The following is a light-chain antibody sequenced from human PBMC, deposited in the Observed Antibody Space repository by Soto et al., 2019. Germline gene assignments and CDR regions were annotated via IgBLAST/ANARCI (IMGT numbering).Light chain of an antibody. V-gene: IGKV3-20*01. J-gene: IGKJ5*01. CDR1: QSVSSSY. CDR2: GAS. Sequence: ESVLTQSPGTLSLSPGDRATLSFSASQSVSSSYLAWYQQKPGQAPRLLIYGASSRATGIPDRFSGSGSGTDFTLTISGLEPEDFAVYYCQQYGSSPGTFGQGTRLAIK. CDR3: QQYGSSPGT.